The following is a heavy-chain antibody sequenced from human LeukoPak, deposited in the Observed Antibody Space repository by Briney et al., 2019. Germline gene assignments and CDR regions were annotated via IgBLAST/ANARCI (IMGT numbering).Heavy chain of an antibody. V-gene: IGHV1-69*05. J-gene: IGHJ3*02. Sequence: SVKVSCKASGGTFSSYAISWVRQAPGQGLEWMGRIIPIFGTANYAQKFQGRVTITTDESTSTAYMELSSLRSEDTAVYYCATSSGTGTHDAFDIWGQGTMVTVSS. D-gene: IGHD3/OR15-3a*01. CDR3: ATSSGTGTHDAFDI. CDR2: IIPIFGTA. CDR1: GGTFSSYA.